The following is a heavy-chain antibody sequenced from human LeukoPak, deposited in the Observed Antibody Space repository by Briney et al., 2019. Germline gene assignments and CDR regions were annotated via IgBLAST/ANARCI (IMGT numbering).Heavy chain of an antibody. Sequence: ASAALSLNCTVSGGSISSTTYYWAWIRQPPGMGLEWIGSVYYGETTYYNPSLESRVTISVDTSKNQFSLRLNSVTAADTAVYYCARHEASYFYYYMDVWGAGTTVIVSS. J-gene: IGHJ6*03. CDR2: VYYGETT. CDR1: GGSISSTTYY. V-gene: IGHV4-39*01. CDR3: ARHEASYFYYYMDV.